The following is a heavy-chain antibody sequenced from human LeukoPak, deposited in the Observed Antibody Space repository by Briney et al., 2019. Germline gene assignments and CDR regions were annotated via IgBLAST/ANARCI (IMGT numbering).Heavy chain of an antibody. V-gene: IGHV3-53*01. Sequence: PGGSLRLSCAASGFTVSSSYMSWVRQAPGKGLEWVSVIYSGGSTYYADSVKGRFTISRDNSKNSLYLQMNSLRAEDTAIYYCARDHAYAFDIWGQGTMVTVSS. J-gene: IGHJ3*02. CDR1: GFTVSSSY. CDR2: IYSGGST. CDR3: ARDHAYAFDI.